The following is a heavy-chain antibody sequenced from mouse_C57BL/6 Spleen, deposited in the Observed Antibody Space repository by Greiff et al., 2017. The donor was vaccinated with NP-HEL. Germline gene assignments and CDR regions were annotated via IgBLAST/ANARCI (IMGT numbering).Heavy chain of an antibody. D-gene: IGHD2-4*01. J-gene: IGHJ4*01. CDR3: ARSRDYVDYYAMDY. V-gene: IGHV1-54*01. CDR2: INPGSGGT. CDR1: GYAFTNYL. Sequence: VQLQQSGAELVRPGTSVKVSCKASGYAFTNYLIEWVKQRPGQGLEWIGVINPGSGGTNYNEKFKGKATLTADKSSSTAYMQLSSLTSEDSAVYFCARSRDYVDYYAMDYWGQGTSVTVSS.